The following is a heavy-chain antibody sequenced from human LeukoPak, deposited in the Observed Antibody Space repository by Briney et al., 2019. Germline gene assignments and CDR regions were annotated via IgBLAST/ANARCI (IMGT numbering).Heavy chain of an antibody. CDR2: IYYSGNT. Sequence: SETLSLTCAVSGGSISGSSYFWGWIRQPPGKGLEWIGSIYYSGNTYYNPSLKSRVTISVDTSKNQFSLKLSSVTAADTAVYYCARDTGLDYWGQGTLVTVSS. CDR1: GGSISGSSYF. V-gene: IGHV4-39*02. CDR3: ARDTGLDY. J-gene: IGHJ4*02. D-gene: IGHD1-14*01.